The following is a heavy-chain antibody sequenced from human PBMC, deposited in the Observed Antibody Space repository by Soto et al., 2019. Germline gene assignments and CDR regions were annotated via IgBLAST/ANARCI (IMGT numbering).Heavy chain of an antibody. CDR2: IKGEADGGTT. CDR1: GFTFNNAW. CDR3: TTGLSNGYYNFDY. Sequence: NPGGSLRLSCAASGFTFNNAWMSWVRQAPGKGLEWVGRIKGEADGGTTDYAAPVKGRITISRDHSKDTLYLRMNSLKTEDTAVYYCTTGLSNGYYNFDYWGQGTPVTVSS. J-gene: IGHJ4*02. D-gene: IGHD3-22*01. V-gene: IGHV3-15*01.